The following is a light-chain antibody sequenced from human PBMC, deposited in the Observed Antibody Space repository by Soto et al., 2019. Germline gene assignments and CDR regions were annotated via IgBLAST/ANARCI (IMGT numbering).Light chain of an antibody. V-gene: IGLV2-14*01. CDR3: SSYTRSNTFI. Sequence: QPALAQPASVSGSPGQSITISCTGTSSDVGGYNYVSWYQQYPGKAPKLMIYEVSNRPSGVSNRFSGSKSGNTASLTISGLQAEDEADYYCSSYTRSNTFIFGTGTKVTVL. CDR2: EVS. J-gene: IGLJ1*01. CDR1: SSDVGGYNY.